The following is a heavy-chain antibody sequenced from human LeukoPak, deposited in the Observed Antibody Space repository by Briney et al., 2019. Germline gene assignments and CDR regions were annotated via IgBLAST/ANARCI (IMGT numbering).Heavy chain of an antibody. D-gene: IGHD3-22*01. V-gene: IGHV1-2*02. CDR1: GYTFTAYY. J-gene: IGHJ5*02. Sequence: ASVKVSCKASGYTFTAYYVYWVRQAPGQGLEWMGWINPNSGGTNYAQKFQGRVTMTRDTSISTAYMELSSLSSDDTAVYYCAREYFYESRGYHYYWFDPWGQGTLVTVSS. CDR2: INPNSGGT. CDR3: AREYFYESRGYHYYWFDP.